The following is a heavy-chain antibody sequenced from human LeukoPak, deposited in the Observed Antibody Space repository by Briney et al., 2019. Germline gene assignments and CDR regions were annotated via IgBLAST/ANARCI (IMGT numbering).Heavy chain of an antibody. Sequence: GGSLRLSCAASGFTFDDYGMSWVRQAPGKGLEWVSGISWNGGNIGYADSVKGRFTISRDNAKNSLYLRMNSLRAEDTALYYCARLRSYSEYFHHWGQGTLVTVSS. D-gene: IGHD1-26*01. CDR3: ARLRSYSEYFHH. CDR2: ISWNGGNI. CDR1: GFTFDDYG. J-gene: IGHJ1*01. V-gene: IGHV3-20*04.